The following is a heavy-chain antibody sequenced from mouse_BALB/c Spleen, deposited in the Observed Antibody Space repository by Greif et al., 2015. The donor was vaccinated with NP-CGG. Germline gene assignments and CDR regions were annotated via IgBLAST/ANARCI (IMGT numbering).Heavy chain of an antibody. CDR3: ARGNGNYVGAMDY. CDR1: GFSLTSYG. J-gene: IGHJ4*01. V-gene: IGHV2-9*02. CDR2: IWAGGST. Sequence: VMLVESGPGLVAPSQSLSISCTVSGFSLTSYGVHWVRQPPGKGLEWLGVIWAGGSTNYNSALMSRLSISKDNSKSQVFLKMNSLQTDDTAMYYCARGNGNYVGAMDYWGQGTSVTVSS. D-gene: IGHD2-1*01.